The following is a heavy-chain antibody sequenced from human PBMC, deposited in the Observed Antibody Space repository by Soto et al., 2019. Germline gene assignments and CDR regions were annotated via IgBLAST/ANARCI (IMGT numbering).Heavy chain of an antibody. CDR2: TYYRSKWYN. CDR3: ARVAVHHTSGSSTAGPVVYYYYGMDV. D-gene: IGHD6-13*01. V-gene: IGHV6-1*01. Sequence: PSQTLSLTCAISGDSVSSNSAAWNWIRQSPSRGLEWLGRTYYRSKWYNDYAVSVKSRITINPDTSKNQFSLQLNSVTPEDTAVYYCARVAVHHTSGSSTAGPVVYYYYGMDVWGQGTTVTVSS. J-gene: IGHJ6*02. CDR1: GDSVSSNSAA.